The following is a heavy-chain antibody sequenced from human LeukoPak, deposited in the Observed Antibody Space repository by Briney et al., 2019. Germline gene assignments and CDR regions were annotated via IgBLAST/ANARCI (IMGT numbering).Heavy chain of an antibody. CDR3: ARDTAPAY. D-gene: IGHD2-21*02. V-gene: IGHV3-74*01. J-gene: IGHJ4*02. Sequence: GGSLRVSCAASGFTFSNYWIHRVRQAPGMRLVWVSRISTDGSDTNYADSVKGRFPISRDNAKNTLYLQMNSLRAEHTAVYYCARDTAPAYWGQATLLTVSS. CDR2: ISTDGSDT. CDR1: GFTFSNYW.